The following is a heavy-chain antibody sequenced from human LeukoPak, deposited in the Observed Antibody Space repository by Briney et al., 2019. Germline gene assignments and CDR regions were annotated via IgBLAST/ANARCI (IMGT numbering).Heavy chain of an antibody. CDR2: IDHSGST. D-gene: IGHD6-13*01. Sequence: SETLSLTCAVSGGSFSGYYWNWIRQPPGKGLEWIGEIDHSGSTNYNPSLKSRVTILVDTSKNEFSLKLSSVTAADTAVYYCARAYHSSWYLNWFDPWGQGTLVTVSS. J-gene: IGHJ5*02. V-gene: IGHV4-34*01. CDR1: GGSFSGYY. CDR3: ARAYHSSWYLNWFDP.